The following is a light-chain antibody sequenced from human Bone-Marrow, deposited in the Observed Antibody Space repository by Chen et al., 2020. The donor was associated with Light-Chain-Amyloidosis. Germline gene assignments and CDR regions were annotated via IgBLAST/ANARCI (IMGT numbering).Light chain of an antibody. CDR3: ATWDDSLNGVM. Sequence: QSVLTQPPSVSGTPGQRVTISCSGSNSNIGNNAVNWYQQQYPVTAPKLLIYSNNQRPSGVPYRVGGSMSGTSASLAISGLQPEDEAEYYCATWDDSLNGVMFGGGTKLTVL. CDR2: SNN. J-gene: IGLJ3*02. CDR1: NSNIGNNA. V-gene: IGLV1-44*01.